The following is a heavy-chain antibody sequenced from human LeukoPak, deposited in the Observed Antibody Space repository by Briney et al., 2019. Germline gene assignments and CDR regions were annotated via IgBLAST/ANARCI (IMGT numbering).Heavy chain of an antibody. D-gene: IGHD3-22*01. CDR2: ISGSGGST. J-gene: IGHJ5*02. CDR3: AKLEASGYSGPMGFDP. V-gene: IGHV3-23*01. Sequence: RGSLRLSCAASGFSFSDSDIHWVRQAPGKGLEWVSAISGSGGSTYYADSVKGRFTISRDNSKNTLYLQMNSLRAEDTAVYYCAKLEASGYSGPMGFDPWGQGTLVTVSS. CDR1: GFSFSDSD.